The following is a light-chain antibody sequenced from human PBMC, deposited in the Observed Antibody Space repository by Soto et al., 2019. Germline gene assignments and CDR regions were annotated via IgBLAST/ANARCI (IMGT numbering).Light chain of an antibody. Sequence: EIVLTQSPGTLSLSPGERATLSCRASQSVSSSYLAWYQQKPGQAPRLLIYGASSRATGIPDRFSGSGSGTDFTLTISRLEPEDFAVYYCKHSGTFGQGTKVDIK. CDR1: QSVSSSY. CDR2: GAS. V-gene: IGKV3-20*01. CDR3: KHSGT. J-gene: IGKJ1*01.